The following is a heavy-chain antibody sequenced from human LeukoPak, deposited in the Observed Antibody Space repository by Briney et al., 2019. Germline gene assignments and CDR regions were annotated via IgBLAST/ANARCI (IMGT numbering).Heavy chain of an antibody. Sequence: SETLSLTCTVSGGSISSGGYYWSWIRQPPGKGLEWIGYIYHSGSTYYNPSLKSRVTISVDTSKNQFSLKLSSVTAADTAVYYCARDRIVVVPAAPGGWFDPWGQGTLVTVSS. CDR3: ARDRIVVVPAAPGGWFDP. V-gene: IGHV4-30-2*01. J-gene: IGHJ5*02. D-gene: IGHD2-2*01. CDR2: IYHSGST. CDR1: GGSISSGGYY.